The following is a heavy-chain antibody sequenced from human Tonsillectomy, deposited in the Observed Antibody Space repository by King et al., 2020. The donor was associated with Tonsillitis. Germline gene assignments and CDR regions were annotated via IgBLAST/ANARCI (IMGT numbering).Heavy chain of an antibody. D-gene: IGHD6-13*01. Sequence: VQLVESGGGLVQPGGSLIISCVASGFTFSSNWMTWVRQAPGKGLEGVANIKGDGSEKSYVDSVKGRFTISRDNARNSLYLQLNSLRAEDTAFYYCVRFGSSRWSFYWYFDLWGRGTLVTVSS. CDR2: IKGDGSEK. J-gene: IGHJ2*01. CDR1: GFTFSSNW. CDR3: VRFGSSRWSFYWYFDL. V-gene: IGHV3-7*01.